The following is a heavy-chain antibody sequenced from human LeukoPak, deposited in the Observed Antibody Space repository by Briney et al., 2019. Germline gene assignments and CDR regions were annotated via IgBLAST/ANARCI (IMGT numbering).Heavy chain of an antibody. CDR1: GYSFTSYW. Sequence: GESLKISCQGSGYSFTSYWIGWVRQLPGKGLEWMGIIFPSDSDTRYSPSFQGHVTISADKSISTAYLQWSSLKASDTAMYYCAGTLTTAPGRAFDIWGQGTMVTVS. D-gene: IGHD4-17*01. CDR3: AGTLTTAPGRAFDI. CDR2: IFPSDSDT. V-gene: IGHV5-51*01. J-gene: IGHJ3*02.